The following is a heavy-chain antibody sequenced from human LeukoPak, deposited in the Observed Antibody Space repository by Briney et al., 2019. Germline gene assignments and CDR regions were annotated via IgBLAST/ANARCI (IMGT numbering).Heavy chain of an antibody. D-gene: IGHD2-8*01. CDR1: GFTFSSYG. CDR3: AKGGLDFGGTVCMDV. J-gene: IGHJ6*04. V-gene: IGHV3-30*02. CDR2: IHFDGNTN. Sequence: GGSLRLSCAASGFTFSSYGMHWVRQAPGKGLDWVAFIHFDGNTNFSSDSVKGRFTISRDNPKNALFLQLSGLRVEDTAVYYCAKGGLDFGGTVCMDVWGKGTTVTISA.